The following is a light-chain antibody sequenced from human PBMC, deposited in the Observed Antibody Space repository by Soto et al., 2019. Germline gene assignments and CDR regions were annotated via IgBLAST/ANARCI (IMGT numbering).Light chain of an antibody. CDR3: QHYSTVWA. CDR2: ATS. Sequence: EVVLTQSPATLSLSPGEGATLSCRASQSIGNYLAWYQQKPGQAPRLLIYATSNRATGIPARFSGSGSGTDFTLTISSLEPEDFATYYCQHYSTVWAFGQGTKVDIK. V-gene: IGKV3-11*01. J-gene: IGKJ1*01. CDR1: QSIGNY.